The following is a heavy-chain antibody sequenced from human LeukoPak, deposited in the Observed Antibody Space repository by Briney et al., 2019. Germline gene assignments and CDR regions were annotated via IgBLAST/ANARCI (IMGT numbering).Heavy chain of an antibody. J-gene: IGHJ4*02. CDR3: ARDGVVPAAIYYY. Sequence: PGGSLRLSCAASGFTFSSYSMNWVRQAPGKGLEWVSSISSSSSYIYYADSVKGRFTISRDNAKNTLYLQMNSLRAEDTAVYYCARDGVVPAAIYYYWGQGTLATVSS. CDR2: ISSSSSYI. V-gene: IGHV3-21*01. D-gene: IGHD2-2*01. CDR1: GFTFSSYS.